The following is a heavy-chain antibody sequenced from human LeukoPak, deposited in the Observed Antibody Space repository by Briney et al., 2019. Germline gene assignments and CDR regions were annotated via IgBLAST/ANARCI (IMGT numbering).Heavy chain of an antibody. CDR2: IKQDGSEK. CDR3: ARTYYDFWSGYSNFDY. D-gene: IGHD3-3*01. V-gene: IGHV3-7*01. CDR1: GFTFSSYW. Sequence: GGSLRLSCAASGFTFSSYWMSWVRQAPGKGLEWVANIKQDGSEKYYVDSVKGRFTISRGNAKNSLYLQMNSLRAEDTAVYYCARTYYDFWSGYSNFDYWGQGTLVTVSS. J-gene: IGHJ4*02.